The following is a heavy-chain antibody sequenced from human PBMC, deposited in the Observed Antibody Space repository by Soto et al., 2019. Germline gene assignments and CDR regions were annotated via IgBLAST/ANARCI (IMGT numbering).Heavy chain of an antibody. V-gene: IGHV3-64*07. Sequence: EVQLMESGGNLVQSGGSLRLSCAASGFTFGGFGMYWFRQAPGKGLEFVSAVDSSGTYTYYEDSVKGRFTISRDNSKNTLYLQMGSLRIEDMAVYYCAGSLAGIGQKWLDPWGQGTLVTVSS. CDR1: GFTFGGFG. J-gene: IGHJ5*02. D-gene: IGHD3-3*02. CDR2: VDSSGTYT. CDR3: AGSLAGIGQKWLDP.